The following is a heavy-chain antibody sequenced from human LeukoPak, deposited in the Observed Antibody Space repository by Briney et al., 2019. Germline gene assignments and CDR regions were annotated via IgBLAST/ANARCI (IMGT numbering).Heavy chain of an antibody. J-gene: IGHJ5*02. CDR1: GGSISCSSYY. CDR2: IYYSGST. D-gene: IGHD4-11*01. Sequence: SETLSLTCTVSGGSISCSSYYWGWIRQPPGKGLEWVGSIYYSGSTYYNPSLKSRVTISVDTSKNQFSLKLSSVTAADTAVYYCARDRDDYSNYGSWFDRWGQGTLVTVSS. V-gene: IGHV4-39*07. CDR3: ARDRDDYSNYGSWFDR.